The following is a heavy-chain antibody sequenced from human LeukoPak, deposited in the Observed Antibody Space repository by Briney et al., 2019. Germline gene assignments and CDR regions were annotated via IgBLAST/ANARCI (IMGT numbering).Heavy chain of an antibody. Sequence: GGSLRLSCAASGFTFSDYYMSWIRQAPGKGLEWASYISSSGSTIYYADSVKGRFTISRDNAKNSLYLQMNSLRAEDTAVYYCAREAKDFWSGYYPEGWFDPWGQGTLVTVSS. V-gene: IGHV3-11*01. CDR1: GFTFSDYY. J-gene: IGHJ5*02. CDR3: AREAKDFWSGYYPEGWFDP. D-gene: IGHD3-3*01. CDR2: ISSSGSTI.